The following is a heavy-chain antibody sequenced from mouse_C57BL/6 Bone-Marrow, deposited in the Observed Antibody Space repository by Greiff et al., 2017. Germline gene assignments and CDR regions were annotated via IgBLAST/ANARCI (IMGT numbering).Heavy chain of an antibody. CDR1: GYTFTSYW. CDR2: IHPSDSDT. J-gene: IGHJ4*01. CDR3: ARSGDYYDYNYYARDY. D-gene: IGHD2-4*01. V-gene: IGHV1-74*01. Sequence: QVQLQQPGAELVKPGASVKVSCKASGYTFTSYWMHWVKQRPGQGLEWIGRIHPSDSDTNYNQKFKGKATLTADKSSSTAYMQLSSLTSEDSAVYFCARSGDYYDYNYYARDYWGQGTSVTVSS.